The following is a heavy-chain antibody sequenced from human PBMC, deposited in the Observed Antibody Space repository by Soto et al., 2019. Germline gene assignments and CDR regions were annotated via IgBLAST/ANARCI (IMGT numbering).Heavy chain of an antibody. D-gene: IGHD3-10*01. J-gene: IGHJ5*02. CDR3: AKGRGFIATRTNDWFDP. Sequence: PGGSLRLSCEASGFIFSSYAMSWVRQAPGEGLEWVSSISGSGGETNYADSVKGRFTISRDNSKNTVSLQMNNLRTEDTAVYHCAKGRGFIATRTNDWFDPWGLGILVTVSS. CDR1: GFIFSSYA. CDR2: ISGSGGET. V-gene: IGHV3-23*01.